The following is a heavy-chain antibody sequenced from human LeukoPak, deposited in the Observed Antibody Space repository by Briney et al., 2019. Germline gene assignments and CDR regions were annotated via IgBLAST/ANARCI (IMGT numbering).Heavy chain of an antibody. CDR1: GGSFSGYY. CDR3: ASSPLRAAAVRPPFDY. Sequence: SETLSLTCAVYGGSFSGYYWSWIRQPPRKGLEWIGEINHSGSTNYNPSLKSRVTISVDTSKNQFSLKLSSVTAADTAVYYCASSPLRAAAVRPPFDYWGQGTLVTVSS. J-gene: IGHJ4*02. D-gene: IGHD6-13*01. CDR2: INHSGST. V-gene: IGHV4-34*01.